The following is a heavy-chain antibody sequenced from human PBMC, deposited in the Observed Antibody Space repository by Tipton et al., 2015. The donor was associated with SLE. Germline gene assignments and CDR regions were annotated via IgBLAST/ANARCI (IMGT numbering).Heavy chain of an antibody. Sequence: TLSLTCTVSGGSISSGSYYWSWIRQPAGKGLEWIGHIYTGGSTNYNPSLKSRVSISVDTSKNQFSLNLISVTAADTAVYYCARRRFQSASDSWGQGTVVSVSS. J-gene: IGHJ4*02. CDR1: GGSISSGSYY. CDR3: ARRRFQSASDS. V-gene: IGHV4-61*09. CDR2: IYTGGST. D-gene: IGHD2-21*01.